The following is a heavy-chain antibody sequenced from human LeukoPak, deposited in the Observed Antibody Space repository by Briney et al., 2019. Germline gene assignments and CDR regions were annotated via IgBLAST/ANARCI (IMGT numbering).Heavy chain of an antibody. CDR1: GVSISSGGYY. D-gene: IGHD4-23*01. V-gene: IGHV4-31*03. Sequence: PSQTLSLTCTVSGVSISSGGYYWSWIRQHPGKGLEWIAYIYYSGSTYYNPSLKSRVTISVDTSKNQFSLKLSSVTAADTAVYYCARGHGGNSRVWYCFDYWGQGTLVTVSS. CDR2: IYYSGST. CDR3: ARGHGGNSRVWYCFDY. J-gene: IGHJ4*02.